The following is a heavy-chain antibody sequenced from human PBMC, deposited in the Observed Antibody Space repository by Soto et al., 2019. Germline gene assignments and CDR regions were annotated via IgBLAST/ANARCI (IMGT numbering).Heavy chain of an antibody. CDR1: GYTFTSYY. D-gene: IGHD3-22*01. J-gene: IGHJ6*02. V-gene: IGHV1-46*01. Sequence: ASVKVSCKASGYTFTSYYMHWVRQAPGQGLEWMGIINPSGGSTSYAQKFQGRVTMTRDTSTSTVYMELSSLRSEGTAVYYCAREQTDITRIGVAGYDGMDVWGQGTPVTVS. CDR2: INPSGGST. CDR3: AREQTDITRIGVAGYDGMDV.